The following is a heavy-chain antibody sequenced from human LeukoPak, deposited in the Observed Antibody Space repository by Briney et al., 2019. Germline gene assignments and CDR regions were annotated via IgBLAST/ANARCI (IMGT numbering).Heavy chain of an antibody. D-gene: IGHD4-17*01. Sequence: SETLSLTCTVPGGSNRSYYWSWIPQPPGKGLEGIGYIYFGGSTNHNPSLKSRVTISVDTSKNQFSLKLSSVTAADTAVYYCARETYGDYDWRWFDPWGQGTLVTVSS. CDR1: GGSNRSYY. CDR3: ARETYGDYDWRWFDP. J-gene: IGHJ5*02. CDR2: IYFGGST. V-gene: IGHV4-59*01.